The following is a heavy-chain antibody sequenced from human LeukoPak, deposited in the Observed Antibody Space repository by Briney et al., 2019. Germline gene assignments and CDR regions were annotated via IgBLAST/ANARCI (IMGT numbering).Heavy chain of an antibody. CDR1: GFTFSSYG. CDR3: AKDPSRYSQNFDY. CDR2: ISYDGSNK. V-gene: IGHV3-30*18. D-gene: IGHD5-18*01. J-gene: IGHJ4*02. Sequence: PGGSLRLSCAASGFTFSSYGMHWVRQAPGKGLEWVAVISYDGSNKYYADSVKGRFTISRDNSKNTLYLQMNSLRAEDTAVYYCAKDPSRYSQNFDYWGQGTLVTVSS.